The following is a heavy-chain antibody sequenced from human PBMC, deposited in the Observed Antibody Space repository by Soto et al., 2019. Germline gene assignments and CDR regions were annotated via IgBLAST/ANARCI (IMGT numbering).Heavy chain of an antibody. D-gene: IGHD3-3*01. CDR3: ARSTHYDFWSGSTYYYYGMDV. V-gene: IGHV1-69*01. J-gene: IGHJ6*02. CDR1: GGTFSSYA. Sequence: QVQLVQSGAEVKKPGSSVKVSCKASGGTFSSYAISWVRQAPGQGLEWMGGIIPIFGTANYAQKFQGRDTITADESTSTAYMELSSLRSEDTAVHYCARSTHYDFWSGSTYYYYGMDVWGQGTTVTVSS. CDR2: IIPIFGTA.